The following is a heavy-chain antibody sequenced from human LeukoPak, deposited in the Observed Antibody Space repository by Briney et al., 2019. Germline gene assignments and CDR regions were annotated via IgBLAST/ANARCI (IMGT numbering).Heavy chain of an antibody. CDR3: ARQRAVARWSGFDY. D-gene: IGHD3-3*01. V-gene: IGHV3-7*01. CDR2: IKQDGSEK. J-gene: IGHJ4*02. Sequence: GGSLRLSCAASGFTFSSYWMSWVRQAPGKGLEWVANIKQDGSEKYYVDSVKGRFTISRDNAKNSLYLQMNSLRAEDTAVYYCARQRAVARWSGFDYWGQGTLVTVSS. CDR1: GFTFSSYW.